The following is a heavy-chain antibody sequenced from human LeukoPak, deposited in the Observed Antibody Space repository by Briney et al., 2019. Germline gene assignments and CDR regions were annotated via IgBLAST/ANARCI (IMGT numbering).Heavy chain of an antibody. CDR2: ASHSGST. V-gene: IGHV4-38-2*02. J-gene: IGHJ4*02. D-gene: IGHD2-2*01. Sequence: SETLSLTCAVSGYSITTGYYWGWIRQPPGKGLEWIGSASHSGSTNYNPSLKSRVTISVDTSKNQFSLKLSSVTAADTAVYYCARDYCSSTSCYLFYFDYWGQGTLVTVSS. CDR1: GYSITTGYY. CDR3: ARDYCSSTSCYLFYFDY.